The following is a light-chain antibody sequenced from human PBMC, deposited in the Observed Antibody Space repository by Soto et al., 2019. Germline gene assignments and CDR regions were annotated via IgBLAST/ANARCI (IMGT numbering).Light chain of an antibody. CDR1: QSVLYSSNNMNY. CDR2: WAS. V-gene: IGKV4-1*01. Sequence: DIVMTQSPDSLAVSLGERATINCKSSQSVLYSSNNMNYLAWYQQKPGQPPKLLIYWASTRESGVPDRFSGSGSGTDFTLTVSSLQAEDVAVYYCQQYYSTPRGTFGQGTKVEIK. J-gene: IGKJ1*01. CDR3: QQYYSTPRGT.